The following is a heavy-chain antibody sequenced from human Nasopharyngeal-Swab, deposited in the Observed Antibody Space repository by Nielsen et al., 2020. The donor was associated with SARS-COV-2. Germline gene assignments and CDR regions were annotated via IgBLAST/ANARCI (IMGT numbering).Heavy chain of an antibody. CDR2: INPSGGST. Sequence: ASVKVPCKASGYTFTSYYMHWVRQAPGQGLEWMGIINPSGGSTSYAQKFQGRVTMTRDTSTSTVYMELSSLRSEDTAVYYCTTVAGSYGRFDYWGQGTLVTVSS. V-gene: IGHV1-46*01. D-gene: IGHD1-26*01. CDR3: TTVAGSYGRFDY. J-gene: IGHJ4*02. CDR1: GYTFTSYY.